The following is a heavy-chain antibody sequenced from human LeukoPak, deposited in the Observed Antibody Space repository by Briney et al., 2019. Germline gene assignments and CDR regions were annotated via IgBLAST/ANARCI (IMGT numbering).Heavy chain of an antibody. V-gene: IGHV1-69*13. D-gene: IGHD3-16*01. CDR2: IIPIFGTA. Sequence: GASVNVSCKASGGTFSSYAISWVRQAPGQGLEWMGGIIPIFGTANYAQKFQGRVTITADESTSTAYMELSSLRSEDTAVYYCARATPGAYRVYYFDYWGQGTLVTVSS. CDR3: ARATPGAYRVYYFDY. J-gene: IGHJ4*02. CDR1: GGTFSSYA.